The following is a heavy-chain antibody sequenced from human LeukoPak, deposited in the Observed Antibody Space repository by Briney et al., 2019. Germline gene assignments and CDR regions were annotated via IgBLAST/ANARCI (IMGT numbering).Heavy chain of an antibody. Sequence: GASVKVSCKVSGYTLTELSMHWVRQAPGKGLEWMGGFDPEDGETIYAQKFQGRVTMTEDTSTDTAYMELSSLRSENTAVYYCATGGIKMNYYGSGSYYDYWGQGTLVTVSS. J-gene: IGHJ4*02. D-gene: IGHD3-10*01. CDR1: GYTLTELS. V-gene: IGHV1-24*01. CDR2: FDPEDGET. CDR3: ATGGIKMNYYGSGSYYDY.